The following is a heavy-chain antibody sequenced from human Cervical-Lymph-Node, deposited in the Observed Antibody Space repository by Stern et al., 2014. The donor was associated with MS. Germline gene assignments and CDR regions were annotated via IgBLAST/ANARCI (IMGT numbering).Heavy chain of an antibody. D-gene: IGHD1-1*01. J-gene: IGHJ4*02. Sequence: VQLVESGAALRKPGPSVKISCEASGYTFTSYYIHWVRPPLGPGLAWVALFNPSGSRTTYAQRFQGRVTVTGDTSTSTVYMELTGLKSEDTAVYYCARVLSLATSDSWGQGTLVVVSS. CDR1: GYTFTSYY. CDR2: FNPSGSRT. CDR3: ARVLSLATSDS. V-gene: IGHV1-46*01.